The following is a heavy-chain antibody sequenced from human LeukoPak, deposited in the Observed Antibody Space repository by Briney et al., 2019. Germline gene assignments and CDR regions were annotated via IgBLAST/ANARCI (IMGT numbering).Heavy chain of an antibody. Sequence: EASVKVSCKVSGYTLTELSMHWVRQAPGKGLEWMGGFDPEDGETIYAQKFQGRVTMTEDTSTDTAYMELSSLRSEDTAVYYCATEKRHSSSRRTAPFFDYWGQGTLVTVSS. V-gene: IGHV1-24*01. CDR3: ATEKRHSSSRRTAPFFDY. J-gene: IGHJ4*02. D-gene: IGHD6-13*01. CDR2: FDPEDGET. CDR1: GYTLTELS.